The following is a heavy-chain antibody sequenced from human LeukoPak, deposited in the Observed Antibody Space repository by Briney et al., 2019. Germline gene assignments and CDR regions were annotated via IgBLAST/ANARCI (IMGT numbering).Heavy chain of an antibody. V-gene: IGHV3-48*03. CDR1: GFTFSSYE. CDR2: ISSSGSTI. J-gene: IGHJ4*02. CDR3: ARDGPVEDYDSSGPDY. Sequence: GGSLRLSCAASGFTFSSYEMNWVRQAPGKGLEWVSYISSSGSTIYYADSVKGRFTISRDNAKNSLYLQMNSLRAEDTAVYYCARDGPVEDYDSSGPDYWGQGTLVTVSS. D-gene: IGHD3-22*01.